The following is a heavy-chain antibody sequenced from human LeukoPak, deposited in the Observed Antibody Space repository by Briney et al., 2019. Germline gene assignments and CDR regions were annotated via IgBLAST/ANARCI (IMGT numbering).Heavy chain of an antibody. V-gene: IGHV4-4*02. Sequence: SETLSLTCAVSGGFITSNYWWSWVRQSPGKGLEWIGEIYHSGTTNYNPSLKSRVTISVDTSKNQFSLKLSSVTAADTAVYYCARQKYFDWLFSSKNWFDPWGQGTLVTVSS. CDR2: IYHSGTT. D-gene: IGHD3-9*01. J-gene: IGHJ5*02. CDR3: ARQKYFDWLFSSKNWFDP. CDR1: GGFITSNYW.